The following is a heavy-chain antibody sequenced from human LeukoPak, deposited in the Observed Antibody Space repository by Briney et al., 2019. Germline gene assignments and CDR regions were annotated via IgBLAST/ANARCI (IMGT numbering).Heavy chain of an antibody. CDR3: AKVGDSSGYRTSYYFDY. J-gene: IGHJ4*02. CDR2: ISSSSSYI. CDR1: GFTFSSYS. Sequence: GGSLRLSCAASGFTFSSYSMNWVRQAPGKGLEWVSSISSSSSYIYYADSVKGRFTISRDNTKNSLYLQMNSLRAEDTAVYYCAKVGDSSGYRTSYYFDYWGQGTLVTVSS. V-gene: IGHV3-21*01. D-gene: IGHD3-22*01.